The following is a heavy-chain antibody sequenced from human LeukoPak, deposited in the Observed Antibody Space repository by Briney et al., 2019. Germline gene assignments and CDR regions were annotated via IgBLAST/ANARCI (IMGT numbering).Heavy chain of an antibody. CDR3: ARDRSYDFWSGYSTPDY. J-gene: IGHJ4*02. CDR2: IWYDGSNK. D-gene: IGHD3-3*01. Sequence: PGRSLRLSCAASGFTFSSYGTHWVRQAPGKGLEWVAVIWYDGSNKYYADSVKGRFTISRDNSKNTLDLQMNSLRAEDTAVYYCARDRSYDFWSGYSTPDYWGQGTLVTVSS. CDR1: GFTFSSYG. V-gene: IGHV3-33*01.